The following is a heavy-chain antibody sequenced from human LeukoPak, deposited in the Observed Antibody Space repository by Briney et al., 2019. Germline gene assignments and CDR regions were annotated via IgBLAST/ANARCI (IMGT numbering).Heavy chain of an antibody. CDR2: IGGSGDST. CDR1: GFTFSNSV. V-gene: IGHV3-23*01. J-gene: IGHJ5*02. Sequence: GGSLRPSCAASGFTFSNSVMGWVRQAPGKGLEWVSAIGGSGDSTYYTDSVTGRFTISRDNSKNTLYLQMNSLRAEDTALYYYAKLPTGYPNWFDPWGQGTLVTVSS. CDR3: AKLPTGYPNWFDP. D-gene: IGHD3-9*01.